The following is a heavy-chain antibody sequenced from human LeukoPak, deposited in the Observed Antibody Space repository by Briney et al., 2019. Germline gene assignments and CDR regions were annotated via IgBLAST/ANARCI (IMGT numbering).Heavy chain of an antibody. CDR3: ARGPPNWGYDY. J-gene: IGHJ4*02. D-gene: IGHD7-27*01. CDR2: MSPNSGDT. CDR1: GYTFTSYD. V-gene: IGHV1-8*01. Sequence: ASVKVSCKASGYTFTSYDFNWVRQATGQRPEWMGWMSPNSGDTGYAQKFQDRVTMTRNTSISTAYLELSSLRSDDTAVYYCARGPPNWGYDYWGPGTLVTVSS.